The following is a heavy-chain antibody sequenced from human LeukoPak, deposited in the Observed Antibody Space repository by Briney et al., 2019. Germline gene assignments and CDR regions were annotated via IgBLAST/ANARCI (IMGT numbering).Heavy chain of an antibody. D-gene: IGHD1-1*01. V-gene: IGHV3-21*01. CDR1: GFTFSGYS. J-gene: IGHJ6*02. CDR2: ISSSSSYI. Sequence: GGSLRLSCAASGFTFSGYSMNWVRQAPGKGLEWVSSISSSSSYIYYADSVKGRFTISRDNAKNSLYLQMNSLRAEDTAVYYCARDPQLKVVYYYYGMDVWGQGTTVAVSS. CDR3: ARDPQLKVVYYYYGMDV.